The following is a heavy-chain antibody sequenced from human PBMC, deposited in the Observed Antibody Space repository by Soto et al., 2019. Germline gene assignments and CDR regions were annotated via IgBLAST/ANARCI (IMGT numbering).Heavy chain of an antibody. Sequence: SETLSLTCTVSGGSISSYYWSWIRQPAGKGLEWIGRIYTSGSTNYNPSLKSRVTMSVDTSKNQFSLKLSSVTAADTAVYYCARDWGCSSTSCYTSYYYYGMDVWGQGTTVTVSS. V-gene: IGHV4-4*07. CDR3: ARDWGCSSTSCYTSYYYYGMDV. CDR2: IYTSGST. CDR1: GGSISSYY. J-gene: IGHJ6*02. D-gene: IGHD2-2*02.